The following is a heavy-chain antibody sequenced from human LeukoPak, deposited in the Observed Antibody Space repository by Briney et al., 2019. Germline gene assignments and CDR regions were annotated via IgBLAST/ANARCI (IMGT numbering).Heavy chain of an antibody. CDR2: IYPGDSGT. V-gene: IGHV5-51*01. CDR1: GYSFTSDW. J-gene: IGHJ4*02. D-gene: IGHD1-26*01. CDR3: ARHPYSARIGFFDY. Sequence: GESLKISCKGSGYSFTSDWIGWVRQMPGKGLEWMGIIYPGDSGTRYSPSFQGQVTISADKSINTAYLQRSSLKASDTAMYYCARHPYSARIGFFDYWGQGTLVTVSS.